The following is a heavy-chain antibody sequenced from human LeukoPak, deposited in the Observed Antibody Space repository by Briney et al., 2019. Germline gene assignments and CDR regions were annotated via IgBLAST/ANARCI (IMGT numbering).Heavy chain of an antibody. D-gene: IGHD3-22*01. Sequence: KPSETLSLTCIVSGGSISTSAYYWGWIRQPPGEGLQWIGSIYYSGNTYYNSSLKSRVTISVDTSTSQFSLRLSSVTAADTAVYYCARGVTMIVVVIHDWYFDLWGRGTLVTVSS. CDR1: GGSISTSAYY. CDR2: IYYSGNT. CDR3: ARGVTMIVVVIHDWYFDL. V-gene: IGHV4-39*01. J-gene: IGHJ2*01.